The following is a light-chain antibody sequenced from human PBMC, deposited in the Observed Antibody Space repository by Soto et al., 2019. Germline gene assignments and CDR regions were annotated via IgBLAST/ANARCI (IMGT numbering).Light chain of an antibody. Sequence: EIVMTQSPGTLSVSPGERATLSCRASQSVSSRLAWYQQKPGQAPRLLISGASSRATGIPDRFSGSGSGTEFTLTISSLQSEDFAVYYCQQYNNRPWTFGQGTKVDIK. CDR1: QSVSSR. CDR3: QQYNNRPWT. V-gene: IGKV3D-15*01. CDR2: GAS. J-gene: IGKJ1*01.